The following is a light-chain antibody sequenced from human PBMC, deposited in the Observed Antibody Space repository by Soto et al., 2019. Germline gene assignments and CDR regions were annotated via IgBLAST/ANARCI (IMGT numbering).Light chain of an antibody. CDR2: RNN. CDR3: TVWDDSLRGRL. J-gene: IGLJ2*01. V-gene: IGLV1-47*01. CDR1: SSNIESNF. Sequence: QPVLTQPPSASGTPGQRVTIYCSGSSSNIESNFVYWYQQFPGTAPRLLIYRNNQRPSGVPDRFSGSKSGTSASLAISALGSEDEDDYYCTVWDDSLRGRLFGGGTKVTVL.